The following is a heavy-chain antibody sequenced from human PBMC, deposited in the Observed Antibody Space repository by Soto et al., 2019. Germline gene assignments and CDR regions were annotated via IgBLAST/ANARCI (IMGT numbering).Heavy chain of an antibody. CDR3: ARGVQTGDDAFDI. V-gene: IGHV1-2*04. CDR2: INPNSGGT. Sequence: GASVKVSCKASGYTFTGYYIHWVRQAPGQGLEWMGWINPNSGGTNYAQKFQGWVTMTRDTSISTAYMELSRLRSDDTAVYYCARGVQTGDDAFDIWGQGTMVTVSS. CDR1: GYTFTGYY. D-gene: IGHD2-21*01. J-gene: IGHJ3*02.